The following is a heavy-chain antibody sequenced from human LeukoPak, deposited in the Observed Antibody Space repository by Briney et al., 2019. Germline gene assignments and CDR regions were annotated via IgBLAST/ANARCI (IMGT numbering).Heavy chain of an antibody. CDR3: ARTIDDYGDYEGY. CDR2: ISGYNGDT. D-gene: IGHD4-17*01. J-gene: IGHJ4*02. CDR1: GYTFISFG. V-gene: IGHV1-18*01. Sequence: ASVKVSCKASGYTFISFGITWVRQAPGQGLEWMGWISGYNGDTYYAHKSQDRVTMTIDTSTSTVFMELRSLRSDDTAVYYCARTIDDYGDYEGYWGQGTLVTVSS.